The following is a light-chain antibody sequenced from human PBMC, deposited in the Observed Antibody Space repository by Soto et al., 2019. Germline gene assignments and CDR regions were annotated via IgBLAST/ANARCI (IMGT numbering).Light chain of an antibody. CDR2: EVR. CDR1: SSDVGGYKY. V-gene: IGLV2-14*01. Sequence: QSALTQPASGSGSPGQSITISCTGTSSDVGGYKYVSWYQQHPGKAPKLMIYEVRNRPSGVSSRFSGSKSGNTASLTISGLQAEDEADYYCSSYTSTTTLGVFGTGTKVTVL. J-gene: IGLJ1*01. CDR3: SSYTSTTTLGV.